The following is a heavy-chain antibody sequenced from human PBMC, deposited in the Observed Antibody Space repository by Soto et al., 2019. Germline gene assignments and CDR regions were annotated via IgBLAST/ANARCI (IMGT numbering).Heavy chain of an antibody. D-gene: IGHD5-18*01. V-gene: IGHV1-69*13. Sequence: WASVKVSCKASGGTFSSYAISWVRQAPGQGLEWMGGIIPIFGTANYAQKFQGRVTITADESTSTAYMELSSLRSEDTAVYYCARDLGTAMATGWFDPWGQGTLVTVSS. J-gene: IGHJ5*02. CDR3: ARDLGTAMATGWFDP. CDR1: GGTFSSYA. CDR2: IIPIFGTA.